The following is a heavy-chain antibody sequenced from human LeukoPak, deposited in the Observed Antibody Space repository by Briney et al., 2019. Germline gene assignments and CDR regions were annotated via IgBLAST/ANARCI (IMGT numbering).Heavy chain of an antibody. V-gene: IGHV3-23*01. CDR1: GFTFSSYA. CDR2: ISGSGGST. D-gene: IGHD5-12*01. J-gene: IGHJ4*02. CDR3: AKGNSGYDSFDY. Sequence: AGGSLRLSCAASGFTFSSYAMSWVRQAPGKGLEWVSAISGSGGSTYYADSVKGRFTISRDNSKNTLYLQMNSLRAEDTAVYYCAKGNSGYDSFDYWGQGTLVTVSS.